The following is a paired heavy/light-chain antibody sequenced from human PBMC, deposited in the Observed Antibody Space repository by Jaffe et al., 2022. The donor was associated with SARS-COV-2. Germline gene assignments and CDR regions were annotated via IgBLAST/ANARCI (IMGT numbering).Heavy chain of an antibody. CDR2: ISRDGSIA. Sequence: EVQLVESGGGLVQPGGSLRLSCAASGFTFSGYWMHWVRQVPGKGLEWVSRISRDGSIATYADSVKGRFTISRDNDKNTLFLQMDSLRAEDTGLYYCAGAGPRDWFDPWGQGTLVTVSS. J-gene: IGHJ5*02. V-gene: IGHV3-74*01. CDR1: GFTFSGYW. D-gene: IGHD3-10*01. CDR3: AGAGPRDWFDP.
Light chain of an antibody. J-gene: IGLJ3*02. CDR3: QVWDSGSDPWV. CDR2: DDS. CDR1: NIGSKS. V-gene: IGLV3-21*02. Sequence: SYVLTQPPSVSVAPGQTARITCGGNNIGSKSVHWYQQKAGQAPVLVVYDDSDRPSGIPERFSGSNSGNTATLTISRVEAGDEADYFCQVWDSGSDPWVFGGGTKLTVL.